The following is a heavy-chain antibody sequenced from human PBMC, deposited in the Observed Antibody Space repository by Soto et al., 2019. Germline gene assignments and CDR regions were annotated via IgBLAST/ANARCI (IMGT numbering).Heavy chain of an antibody. CDR3: ARGHWASEPERNYYDSSGYSEYFQH. CDR1: GGSFSGYY. V-gene: IGHV4-34*01. J-gene: IGHJ1*01. CDR2: INHSGST. Sequence: PSETLSLTCAVYGGSFSGYYWSWIRQPPGKGLEWIGEINHSGSTNYNPSLKSRVTISVDTSKNQFSLKLSSVTAAETAVYYCARGHWASEPERNYYDSSGYSEYFQHWGQGNLVTVSS. D-gene: IGHD3-22*01.